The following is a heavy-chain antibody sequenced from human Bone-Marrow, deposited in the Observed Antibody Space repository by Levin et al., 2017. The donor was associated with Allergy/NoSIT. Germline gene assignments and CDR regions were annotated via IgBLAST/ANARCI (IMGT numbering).Heavy chain of an antibody. J-gene: IGHJ3*01. D-gene: IGHD3-22*01. CDR1: GFTFDVYS. CDR2: ISWNSDYI. Sequence: GGSLRLSCAASGFTFDVYSMHWVRQAPGKGLEWVSSISWNSDYIGYADSVKGRLTISRDNAKNALSLQMNSLRPEDTALYYCAKGGHSSGYWSHAPDVWGQGTMVTVSS. CDR3: AKGGHSSGYWSHAPDV. V-gene: IGHV3-9*01.